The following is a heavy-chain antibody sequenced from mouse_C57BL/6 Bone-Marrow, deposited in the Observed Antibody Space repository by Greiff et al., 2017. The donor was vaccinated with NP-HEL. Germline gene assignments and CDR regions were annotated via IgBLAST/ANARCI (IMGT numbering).Heavy chain of an antibody. CDR3: ANLYYGPFDY. CDR2: ISYDGSN. V-gene: IGHV3-6*01. J-gene: IGHJ2*01. CDR1: GYSITSGYY. D-gene: IGHD2-1*01. Sequence: EVKLQESGPGLVKPSQSLSLTCSVTGYSITSGYYWNWIRQFPGNKLEWMGYISYDGSNNYNPSLKNRISITRDTSKNQFFLKLNSVTTEDTATYYCANLYYGPFDYWGQGTTLTVSS.